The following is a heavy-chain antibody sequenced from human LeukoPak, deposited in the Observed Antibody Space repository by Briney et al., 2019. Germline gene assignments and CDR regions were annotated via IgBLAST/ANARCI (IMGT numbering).Heavy chain of an antibody. Sequence: GGSLRLSCAASGFTFSGSAMHWVRQASGKGLERVGRIRSKANSYATTYAASVKGRFTISRDDSKNTAYLQMNSLKTEDTAVYYCTRPDYGDYFPDYWGQGTLVTVSS. V-gene: IGHV3-73*01. CDR2: IRSKANSYAT. CDR3: TRPDYGDYFPDY. J-gene: IGHJ4*02. CDR1: GFTFSGSA. D-gene: IGHD4-17*01.